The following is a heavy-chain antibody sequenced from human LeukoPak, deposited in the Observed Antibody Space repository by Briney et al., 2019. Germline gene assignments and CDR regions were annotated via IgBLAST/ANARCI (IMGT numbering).Heavy chain of an antibody. Sequence: RHSETLSLTCAVYNGSFNEYYWSWIRQSPGKGLEWIGEINHGGRTNYNPSLQSRVSISVDASQNQFSLTMTPVTAADTAVYYCGRGMTRWLQFRPLDYWGQGTLVTVSS. CDR3: GRGMTRWLQFRPLDY. CDR2: INHGGRT. J-gene: IGHJ4*02. CDR1: NGSFNEYY. D-gene: IGHD5-24*01. V-gene: IGHV4-34*01.